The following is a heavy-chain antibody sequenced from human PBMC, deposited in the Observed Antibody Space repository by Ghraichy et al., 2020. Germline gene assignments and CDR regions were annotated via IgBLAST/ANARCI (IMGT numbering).Heavy chain of an antibody. CDR1: GGSISGHF. J-gene: IGHJ4*02. CDR2: AYYIGST. Sequence: GSLRLSCTVSGGSISGHFWTWVRQPPGKGLEWIGFAYYIGSTYYNSSLTSRVTISMDTSKNQISLKMISVTAADTAVYYCAGGVYGIRGFSSDYWGQGTLVTVSS. CDR3: AGGVYGIRGFSSDY. V-gene: IGHV4-59*08. D-gene: IGHD2-8*01.